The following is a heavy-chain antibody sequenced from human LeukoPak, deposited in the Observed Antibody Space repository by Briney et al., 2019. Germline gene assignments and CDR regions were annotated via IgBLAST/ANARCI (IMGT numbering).Heavy chain of an antibody. CDR2: ISGSGGST. CDR3: AKDMSSSWFLYFDY. Sequence: GGSLRLSCAASGFTFSSYAMSWVRQAPGKGLEWVSAISGSGGSTYYADSVKGWFTISRDNSKNTLYLQMNSLRAEDTAVYYCAKDMSSSWFLYFDYWGQGTLVTVSS. J-gene: IGHJ4*02. D-gene: IGHD6-13*01. CDR1: GFTFSSYA. V-gene: IGHV3-23*01.